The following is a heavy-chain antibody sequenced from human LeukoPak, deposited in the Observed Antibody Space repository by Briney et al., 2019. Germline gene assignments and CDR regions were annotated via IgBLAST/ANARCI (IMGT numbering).Heavy chain of an antibody. CDR1: GDSMTSYY. CDR3: ARDLRITIFGVVIIPGAAFDI. Sequence: KPSETLSLTCSVSGDSMTSYYWSWIRQPPGKGLEWVGYISYSGSTNYNPSLKSRVTISIDTSKNQFSLELTSVTAADTAVYYCARDLRITIFGVVIIPGAAFDIWGQGTMVTVSS. J-gene: IGHJ3*02. D-gene: IGHD3-3*01. CDR2: ISYSGST. V-gene: IGHV4-59*12.